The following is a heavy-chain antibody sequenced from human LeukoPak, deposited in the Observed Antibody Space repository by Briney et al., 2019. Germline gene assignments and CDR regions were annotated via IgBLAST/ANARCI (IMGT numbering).Heavy chain of an antibody. CDR1: GYTFTSYY. CDR3: ARRSSWYGSVDY. J-gene: IGHJ4*02. CDR2: INPSGGST. D-gene: IGHD6-13*01. Sequence: ASVKVSCKASGYTFTSYYMHWVRQAPGQGLEWMGIINPSGGSTSYAQKFQGRVTMTRDMSTSTVYMELSSLRSEDTAVYYCARRSSWYGSVDYWGQGTLVTVSS. V-gene: IGHV1-46*01.